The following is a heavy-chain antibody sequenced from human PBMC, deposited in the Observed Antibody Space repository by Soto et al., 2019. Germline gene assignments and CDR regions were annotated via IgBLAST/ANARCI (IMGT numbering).Heavy chain of an antibody. CDR3: TRGASRDSSARGWFDP. CDR1: GFTFRSFT. Sequence: GGSLRLSCAASGFTFRSFTMNWVRQAPGKGLEWVSTISSNSAYIYYTDALRGRFTISRDNAKNSLHLQMNSLRAEDTAVYYCTRGASRDSSARGWFDPWGPGTLVTVSS. CDR2: ISSNSAYI. D-gene: IGHD6-13*01. V-gene: IGHV3-21*01. J-gene: IGHJ5*02.